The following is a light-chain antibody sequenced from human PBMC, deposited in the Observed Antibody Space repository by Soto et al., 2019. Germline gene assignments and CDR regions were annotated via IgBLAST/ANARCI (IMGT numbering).Light chain of an antibody. Sequence: QSALTQPPSASGSPGQSVTISCTGTSSDVGGYNYVSWYQQHPGKAPKLMIYEVSKRPSGVPDRFSGSKSGNTASLTVSGRQAADEADYYCSSYAGSNNVVFGGGTQLTVL. CDR3: SSYAGSNNVV. V-gene: IGLV2-8*01. CDR1: SSDVGGYNY. CDR2: EVS. J-gene: IGLJ2*01.